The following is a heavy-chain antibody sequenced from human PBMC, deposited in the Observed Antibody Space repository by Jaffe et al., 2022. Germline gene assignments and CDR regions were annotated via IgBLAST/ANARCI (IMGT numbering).Heavy chain of an antibody. Sequence: QVQIQQWGAGLLKPSETLSVACVVYNGSLSSYYWTWVRQSPGKGLEWIGMINYSGDTNYNPSIRSRVTMSVDTSKNQFSLNLRSVTAADTAVYYCARVYRGTLLFGAQPRGAFDIWGQGTMVTVSS. J-gene: IGHJ3*02. CDR3: ARVYRGTLLFGAQPRGAFDI. CDR1: NGSLSSYY. D-gene: IGHD3-10*01. CDR2: INYSGDT. V-gene: IGHV4-34*02.